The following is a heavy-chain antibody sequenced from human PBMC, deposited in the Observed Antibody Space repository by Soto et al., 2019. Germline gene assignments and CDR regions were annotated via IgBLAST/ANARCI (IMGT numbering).Heavy chain of an antibody. CDR2: IYYDGNT. CDR1: GGSITSSSHY. CDR3: ARASITPRLFMYPFDY. Sequence: SETLSLTCTVSGGSITSSSHYWGWIRQPPGKGLECIGNIYYDGNTYYNPSLKSRVTISLDTSKNQFSLRLNSVTAADTAVYYCARASITPRLFMYPFDYWGQGTLVTVDS. V-gene: IGHV4-39*01. J-gene: IGHJ4*02. D-gene: IGHD6-6*01.